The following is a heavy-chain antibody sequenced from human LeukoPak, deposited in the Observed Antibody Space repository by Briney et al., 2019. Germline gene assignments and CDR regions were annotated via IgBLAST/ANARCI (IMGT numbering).Heavy chain of an antibody. Sequence: GGSLRLSCAASEFTFDDYAMHWVRHAPGKGLEWVSGISWNSGSIGYADSVKGRFTISRDNAKNSLYLQMNSLRAEDTALYYCAKSIEGSGSYYNSYFDYWGQGTLVTVSS. D-gene: IGHD3-10*01. CDR2: ISWNSGSI. CDR3: AKSIEGSGSYYNSYFDY. J-gene: IGHJ4*02. CDR1: EFTFDDYA. V-gene: IGHV3-9*01.